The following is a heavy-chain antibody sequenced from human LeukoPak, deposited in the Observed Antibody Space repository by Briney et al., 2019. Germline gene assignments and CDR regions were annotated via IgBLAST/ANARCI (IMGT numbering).Heavy chain of an antibody. J-gene: IGHJ4*02. V-gene: IGHV4-59*08. D-gene: IGHD2-15*01. CDR3: ARQSRQWGSFDY. CDR1: GGSISSYY. Sequence: PSETLSLTCTVSGGSISSYYWSWIRQPPGKGLEWIGYIYYSGSTNYNPSLKSRVTVSVDTSKNQFSLRLSSVTAADTAVHYCARQSRQWGSFDYWGQGTLVTVSS. CDR2: IYYSGST.